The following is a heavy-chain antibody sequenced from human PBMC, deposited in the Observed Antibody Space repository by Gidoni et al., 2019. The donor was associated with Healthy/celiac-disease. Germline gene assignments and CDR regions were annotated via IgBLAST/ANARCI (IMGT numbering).Heavy chain of an antibody. CDR1: GFTFDDYA. CDR3: AKGIAAAGKTPFDY. D-gene: IGHD6-13*01. J-gene: IGHJ4*02. Sequence: EVQLVESGGGLVQPGRSLRLSCAASGFTFDDYAMHWVRQAPGKGLEGVSGISWNSGSIGYADSVKGRFTISRDNAKNSLYLQMNSLRAEDTALYYCAKGIAAAGKTPFDYWGQGTLVTVSS. V-gene: IGHV3-9*01. CDR2: ISWNSGSI.